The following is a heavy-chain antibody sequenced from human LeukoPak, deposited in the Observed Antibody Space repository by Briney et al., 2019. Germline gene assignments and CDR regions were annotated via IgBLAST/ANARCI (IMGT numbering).Heavy chain of an antibody. Sequence: GGSLRLSCAASGFTVSSNYMSWVRQAPGKGLEWVSVIYSGGSTYYADSVKGRFTISRDNSKNTLYLQMNSLRAEDTAVYYCAGGSRDGYNYVLDYWGQGTLVTVSS. D-gene: IGHD5-24*01. CDR2: IYSGGST. CDR3: AGGSRDGYNYVLDY. J-gene: IGHJ4*02. CDR1: GFTVSSNY. V-gene: IGHV3-53*01.